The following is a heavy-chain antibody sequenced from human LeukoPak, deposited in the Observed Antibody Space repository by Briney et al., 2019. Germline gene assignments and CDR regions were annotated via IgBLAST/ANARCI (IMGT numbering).Heavy chain of an antibody. V-gene: IGHV1-69*05. Sequence: SVKVSCKASGGTFSSYAISWVRQAPGQGLEWMGGIIPIFGTANYAQKFQGRVTITTDESTSTAYMELSSLRSEDTAVYYCARGMQGVYSGYYPHFDYWGQGTLVTVSS. D-gene: IGHD3-22*01. CDR3: ARGMQGVYSGYYPHFDY. J-gene: IGHJ4*02. CDR2: IIPIFGTA. CDR1: GGTFSSYA.